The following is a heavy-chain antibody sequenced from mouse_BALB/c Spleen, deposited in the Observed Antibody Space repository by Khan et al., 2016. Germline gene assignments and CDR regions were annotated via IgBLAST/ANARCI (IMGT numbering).Heavy chain of an antibody. Sequence: QIQLVQSGPELKKPGETVKISCKASGYTFTDYSIHWVKQAPGKGLKWMGWINTETGEPTYADDFKGRFAFSLETSASTAYLQINNLKDEATATYFCTSSRGSSYEYYAMDHWGRGTSVTVSS. V-gene: IGHV9-2-1*01. D-gene: IGHD1-1*01. CDR3: TSSRGSSYEYYAMDH. CDR2: INTETGEP. J-gene: IGHJ4*01. CDR1: GYTFTDYS.